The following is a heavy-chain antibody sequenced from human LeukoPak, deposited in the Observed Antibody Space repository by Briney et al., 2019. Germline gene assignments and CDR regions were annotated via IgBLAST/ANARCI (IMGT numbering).Heavy chain of an antibody. CDR1: GFTFSSYG. CDR2: ISYDGSNK. Sequence: GRSLRLSCAASGFTFSSYGMHWVRQAPGKGLEWVAVISYDGSNKYYADSVKGRFTISRDNSKNTLYLQMNSLRAEDTAVYYCAKAVSNWSDAFDIWGQGTMVTVSS. J-gene: IGHJ3*02. CDR3: AKAVSNWSDAFDI. D-gene: IGHD1-1*01. V-gene: IGHV3-30*18.